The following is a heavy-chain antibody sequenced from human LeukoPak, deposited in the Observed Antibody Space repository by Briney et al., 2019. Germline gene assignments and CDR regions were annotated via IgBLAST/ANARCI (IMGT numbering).Heavy chain of an antibody. V-gene: IGHV1-69*01. D-gene: IGHD2-15*01. Sequence: SVKASCKASGGTFSSYAISWVRQAPGQGLEWMGGISPILGTANYAQKFQGRVTITADESTSTAYMELSSLRSEDTAVYYCARDWRLGYCSGGSCPPDWGQRTLATVSS. CDR2: ISPILGTA. CDR1: GGTFSSYA. CDR3: ARDWRLGYCSGGSCPPD. J-gene: IGHJ4*02.